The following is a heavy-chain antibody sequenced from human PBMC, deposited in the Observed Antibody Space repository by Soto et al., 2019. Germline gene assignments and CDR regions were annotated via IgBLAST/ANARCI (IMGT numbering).Heavy chain of an antibody. Sequence: ASVKVSCKASGYTFTSYGISWVRQAPGQGLEWMGWISAYNGNTNYAQKLQGRVTMTTDTSTSTAYMELRSLRSDDTAVYYCARYYGITMILGVYYGMDVWGQGTTVTVSS. V-gene: IGHV1-18*01. CDR3: ARYYGITMILGVYYGMDV. CDR2: ISAYNGNT. J-gene: IGHJ6*02. D-gene: IGHD3-22*01. CDR1: GYTFTSYG.